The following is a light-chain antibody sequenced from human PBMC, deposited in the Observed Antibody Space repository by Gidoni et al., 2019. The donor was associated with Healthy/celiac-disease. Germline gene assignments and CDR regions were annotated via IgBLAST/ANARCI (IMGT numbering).Light chain of an antibody. CDR2: DVS. CDR3: CSYAGSYTWV. Sequence: QPALTQPRSVSGSPGQSVTISCTGTSSDVGGYNYVSWYQQHPGKAPKLMIYDVSKRPPGVPDRFSGSKSGNTASLTISGLQAEDEADYYCCSYAGSYTWVFGGGTKLAVL. J-gene: IGLJ3*02. V-gene: IGLV2-11*01. CDR1: SSDVGGYNY.